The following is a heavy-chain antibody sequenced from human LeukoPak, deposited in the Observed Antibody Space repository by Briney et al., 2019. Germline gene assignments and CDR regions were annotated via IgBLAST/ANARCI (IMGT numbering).Heavy chain of an antibody. CDR2: ISYDGSNK. CDR1: GFTFSSYA. V-gene: IGHV3-30*04. Sequence: GGSLRLSCAASGFTFSSYAMHWVRQAPGKGLEWVAVISYDGSNKYYADSVKGRFTISRDNSKNTLYLQMNSLRAEDTAVYYCATQWAGIVGATRRAFDYWGQGTLVTVSS. D-gene: IGHD1-26*01. J-gene: IGHJ4*02. CDR3: ATQWAGIVGATRRAFDY.